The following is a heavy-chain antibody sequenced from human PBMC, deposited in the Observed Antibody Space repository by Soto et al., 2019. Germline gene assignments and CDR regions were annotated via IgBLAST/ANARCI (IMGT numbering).Heavy chain of an antibody. D-gene: IGHD2-8*01. CDR3: ARSGCSDGVCYTVYLDY. Sequence: GGSLRLSCAASGFTFSGYRMNWVRQAPGKGLEWVSYVSTTSTTIYYADSVKGRFTISRDNAKNSLYLEMNSLRDEDTAVYYCARSGCSDGVCYTVYLDYWGQGTVVTVS. CDR1: GFTFSGYR. J-gene: IGHJ4*02. V-gene: IGHV3-48*02. CDR2: VSTTSTTI.